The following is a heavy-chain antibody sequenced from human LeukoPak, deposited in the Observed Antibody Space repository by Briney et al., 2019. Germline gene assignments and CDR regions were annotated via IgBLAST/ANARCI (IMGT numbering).Heavy chain of an antibody. D-gene: IGHD6-13*01. CDR2: IYTSGST. CDR1: GGSISSYY. CDR3: ARDYRGIANYYYYYMDV. J-gene: IGHJ6*03. V-gene: IGHV4-4*07. Sequence: SETLSLTCTVSGGSISSYYWSWIRQPAGKGLEWIGRIYTSGSTNYNPSLKSRVTMSVDTSKNQFSLKLSSVTAADTAVYYCARDYRGIANYYYYYMDVWGKGTTVTISS.